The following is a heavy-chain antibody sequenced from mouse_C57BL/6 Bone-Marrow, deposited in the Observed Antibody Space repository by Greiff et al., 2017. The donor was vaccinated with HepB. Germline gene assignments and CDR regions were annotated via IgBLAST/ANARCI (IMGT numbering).Heavy chain of an antibody. J-gene: IGHJ3*01. Sequence: EVQLQQSGPELVKPGASVKIPCKASGYTFTDYNMDWVKQSHGKSLEWIGDINPNNGGTIYNQKFKGKATLTVDKSSSTAYMELRSLTSEDTAVYYCARGGPNYYGSPAWFAYWGQGTLVTVSA. D-gene: IGHD1-1*01. CDR3: ARGGPNYYGSPAWFAY. CDR1: GYTFTDYN. CDR2: INPNNGGT. V-gene: IGHV1-18*01.